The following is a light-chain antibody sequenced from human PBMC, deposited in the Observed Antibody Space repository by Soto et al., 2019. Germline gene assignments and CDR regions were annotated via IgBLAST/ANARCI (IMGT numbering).Light chain of an antibody. J-gene: IGKJ5*01. V-gene: IGKV3-11*01. CDR3: QQRSNWPGIT. CDR2: DAS. CDR1: QSVSSY. Sequence: IVVTQSPATVSLSTGERATLSCRASQSVSSYLAWYQQKPGQAPRLLIYDASNRATGIPARFSGSGSGTDFTLTISSLEPEDFAVYYCQQRSNWPGITFGQGTRLEIK.